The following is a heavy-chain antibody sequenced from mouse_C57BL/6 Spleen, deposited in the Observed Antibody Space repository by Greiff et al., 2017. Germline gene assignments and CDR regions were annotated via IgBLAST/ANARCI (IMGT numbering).Heavy chain of an antibody. Sequence: QVQLQQPGAELVKPGASVKLSCKASGYTFTSYWMPWVKQRPGQGLEWIGMIHANSGSTNYKEKFKSKATMTVDKSYSTAYMQLSSLTAEDDAVYNCASTAMGNYCCDWGQAATLTVS. J-gene: IGHJ2*01. CDR2: IHANSGST. D-gene: IGHD2-1*01. CDR3: ASTAMGNYCCD. V-gene: IGHV1-64*01. CDR1: GYTFTSYW.